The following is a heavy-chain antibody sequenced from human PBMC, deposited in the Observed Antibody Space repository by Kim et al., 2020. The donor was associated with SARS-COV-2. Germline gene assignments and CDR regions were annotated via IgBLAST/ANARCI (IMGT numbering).Heavy chain of an antibody. J-gene: IGHJ4*02. CDR3: TKTWIRGVATLSFGCDH. D-gene: IGHD3-10*01. Sequence: GGSLRLSCAASGFTFSNDAMHWVRQAPGKGLEWVATISYDGSYQHYADSVKGRFTISRDNSKNTLYLQINSLRTEDTAMYYCTKTWIRGVATLSFGCDHWGQGTLVTVSS. CDR1: GFTFSNDA. V-gene: IGHV3-30*18. CDR2: ISYDGSYQ.